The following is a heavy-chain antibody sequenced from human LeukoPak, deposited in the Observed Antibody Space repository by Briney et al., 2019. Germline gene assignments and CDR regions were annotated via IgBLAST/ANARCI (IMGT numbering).Heavy chain of an antibody. CDR1: GGTFSIYA. D-gene: IGHD4-17*01. J-gene: IGHJ4*02. CDR2: IIPIFGTA. V-gene: IGHV1-69*13. CDR3: ARDRARYGDIGDY. Sequence: APVKVSCKASGGTFSIYAISWVRQAPGQGLEWMGGIIPIFGTANYAQKFQGRVTITADESTSTAYMELSSLRSEDTAVYYCARDRARYGDIGDYWGQGTLVTVSS.